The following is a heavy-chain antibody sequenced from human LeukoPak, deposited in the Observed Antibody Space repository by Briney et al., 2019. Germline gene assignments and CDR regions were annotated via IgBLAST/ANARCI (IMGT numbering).Heavy chain of an antibody. D-gene: IGHD4-17*01. CDR3: ARGTSTRLRRYYFDY. Sequence: PSETLSLTCTVSGYSISSGYYWGWIRQPPGKGLEWIGSIYHSGSTYYNPSLKSRVTISVDTSKNQFSLKLSSVTAADTAVYYCARGTSTRLRRYYFDYWGQGTLVTVSS. CDR2: IYHSGST. CDR1: GYSISSGYY. V-gene: IGHV4-38-2*02. J-gene: IGHJ4*02.